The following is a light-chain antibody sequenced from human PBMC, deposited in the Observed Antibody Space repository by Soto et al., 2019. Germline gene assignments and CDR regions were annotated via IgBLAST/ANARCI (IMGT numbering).Light chain of an antibody. CDR1: SSDVGGYDY. Sequence: QSVLTQPASVSGSPGQSITISCTGSSSDVGGYDYVSWYQHHPGKAPKLMIHDVSNRPSGVSNRFSGSKSGNTASLTISGLQAEDLADYYCSSYKSSSTSYVFVTGTKSPS. J-gene: IGLJ1*01. CDR2: DVS. CDR3: SSYKSSSTSYV. V-gene: IGLV2-14*03.